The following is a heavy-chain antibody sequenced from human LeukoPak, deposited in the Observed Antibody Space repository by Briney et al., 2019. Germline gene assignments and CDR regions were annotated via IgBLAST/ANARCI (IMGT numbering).Heavy chain of an antibody. Sequence: GSSVKVSCKASGGTFSSYTISWVRQAPGQGLEWMGRIIPILGIANYAQKFQGRVTITADKSTSTAYMELSSPRSEDTAVYYCARVRGIMITFGGAAAFDPWGQGTLVTVSS. CDR1: GGTFSSYT. CDR2: IIPILGIA. D-gene: IGHD3-16*01. J-gene: IGHJ5*02. V-gene: IGHV1-69*02. CDR3: ARVRGIMITFGGAAAFDP.